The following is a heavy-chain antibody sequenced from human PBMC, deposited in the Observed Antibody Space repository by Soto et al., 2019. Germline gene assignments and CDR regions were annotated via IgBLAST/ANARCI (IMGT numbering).Heavy chain of an antibody. CDR1: GYSFTSYW. Sequence: PGESLKISCXGSGYSFTSYWIGWVRQMPGKGLEWMGIIYPGDSDTRYSPSFQGQVTISADKSISTAYLQWSSLKASDTAMYYCARHGITGTPRNWFESWGQGTLVTVSS. D-gene: IGHD1-20*01. CDR3: ARHGITGTPRNWFES. CDR2: IYPGDSDT. J-gene: IGHJ5*01. V-gene: IGHV5-51*01.